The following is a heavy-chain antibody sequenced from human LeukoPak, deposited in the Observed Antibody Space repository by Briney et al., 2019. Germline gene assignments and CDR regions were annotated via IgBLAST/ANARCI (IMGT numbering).Heavy chain of an antibody. CDR3: AREDSGYSYGLCPFDY. J-gene: IGHJ4*02. CDR2: INSDGSNT. D-gene: IGHD5-18*01. V-gene: IGHV3-74*01. Sequence: GGSLRLSCAASGFTFNNYYMNWVRQAPGKGLAWVSLINSDGSNTDYADSVKGRFSISRDNAKNTLYLQMNSLRAEDTAVYYCAREDSGYSYGLCPFDYWGQGTLVTVSS. CDR1: GFTFNNYY.